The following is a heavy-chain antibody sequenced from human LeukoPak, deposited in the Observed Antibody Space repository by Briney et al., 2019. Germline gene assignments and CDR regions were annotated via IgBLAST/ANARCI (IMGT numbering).Heavy chain of an antibody. V-gene: IGHV4-59*08. CDR2: FFYSGNT. CDR3: ARLAAISGSDYPDD. D-gene: IGHD1-26*01. J-gene: IGHJ4*02. Sequence: SETLSLTCTLSGLSIRRYYWSGIRQPPGKGLEWIGYFFYSGNTIYNPSLRSRVPISADTSKNHFSLRLRSVAAADTAVYYCARLAAISGSDYPDDWGQGTLVTVSS. CDR1: GLSIRRYY.